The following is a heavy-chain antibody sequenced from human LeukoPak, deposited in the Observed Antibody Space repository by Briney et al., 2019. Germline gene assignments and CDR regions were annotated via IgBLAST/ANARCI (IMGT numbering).Heavy chain of an antibody. J-gene: IGHJ6*02. V-gene: IGHV3-23*01. CDR3: AKDLSSGSYQNMDV. CDR2: ISGSGGST. Sequence: GGSLRLSCATSGFTFSSYAMSWVRQAPGKGLEWVSTISGSGGSTYSADSVKGRFTISRDNSKNTLYLQMNSLRADDTAVYYCAKDLSSGSYQNMDVWGQGTTVTVSS. CDR1: GFTFSSYA. D-gene: IGHD1-26*01.